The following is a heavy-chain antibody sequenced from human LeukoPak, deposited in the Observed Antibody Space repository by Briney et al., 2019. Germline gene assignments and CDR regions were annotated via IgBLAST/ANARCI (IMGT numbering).Heavy chain of an antibody. CDR2: ISSSSSYI. CDR1: GFTFSSYS. Sequence: GGSLRLSCAASGFTFSSYSMNWVRQAPGKGLEWVSSISSSSSYIYYADSVKGRFTISRDNAKNSLHLQMNSLRVEDTAVYHCVRQAGRAGGQWGQGTLIAVSS. CDR3: VRQAGRAGGQ. D-gene: IGHD3-10*01. V-gene: IGHV3-21*04. J-gene: IGHJ4*02.